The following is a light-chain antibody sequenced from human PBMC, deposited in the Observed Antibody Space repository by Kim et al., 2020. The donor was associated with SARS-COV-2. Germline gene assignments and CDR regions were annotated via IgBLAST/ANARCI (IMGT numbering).Light chain of an antibody. CDR2: QDS. Sequence: SYELTQPPSVSVSPGQTASITCSGDKLGDKYACWYQQKPGHSPVLVIYQDSKRPSGIPERFSGSNSGNTATLTISGTQAMDEADYYCQAWDRTTVVFGGG. V-gene: IGLV3-1*01. CDR3: QAWDRTTVV. CDR1: KLGDKY. J-gene: IGLJ2*01.